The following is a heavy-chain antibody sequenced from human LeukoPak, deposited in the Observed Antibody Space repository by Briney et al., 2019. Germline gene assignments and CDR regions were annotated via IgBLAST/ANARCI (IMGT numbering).Heavy chain of an antibody. CDR1: GGSISSYY. V-gene: IGHV4-4*07. Sequence: SETLSLTCTVSGGSISSYYWSWIRQPAGKGLEWIGRIYTSGSTNYNPSLKSRVTISVDTSKNQFSLKLSSVTAVDTAVYYCARGPVGGATYYDGDAFDIWGQGTMVTVSP. CDR3: ARGPVGGATYYDGDAFDI. D-gene: IGHD1-26*01. J-gene: IGHJ3*02. CDR2: IYTSGST.